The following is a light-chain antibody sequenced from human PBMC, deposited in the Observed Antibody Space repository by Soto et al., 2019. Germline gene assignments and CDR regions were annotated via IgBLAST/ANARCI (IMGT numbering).Light chain of an antibody. CDR1: QSVSNS. V-gene: IGKV3-11*01. J-gene: IGKJ5*01. Sequence: EIVLTQFPATLSLSPGERATLSCRASQSVSNSLAWYQQKSGQAPRLLIYDASSRATGIPARFSGSGSGTDFSLTISSLEPEDFAVYSCQQRSKSITFGLGTRLEIK. CDR3: QQRSKSIT. CDR2: DAS.